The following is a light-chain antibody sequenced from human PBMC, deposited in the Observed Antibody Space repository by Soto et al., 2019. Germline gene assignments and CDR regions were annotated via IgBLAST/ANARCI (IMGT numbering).Light chain of an antibody. Sequence: EIVLTHSPATLALSPGEGATLSASASQTASSSLAWYQQKPGQAPRLLIYEASNRATGIPARFSGSGSGAEFTLTISSLQSEDFAVYYCQQYNNWPPWTFGQGTKVDIK. CDR3: QQYNNWPPWT. J-gene: IGKJ1*01. V-gene: IGKV3-11*01. CDR2: EAS. CDR1: QTASSS.